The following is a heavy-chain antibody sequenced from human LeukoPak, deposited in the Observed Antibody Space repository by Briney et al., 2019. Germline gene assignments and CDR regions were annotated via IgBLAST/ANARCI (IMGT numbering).Heavy chain of an antibody. V-gene: IGHV3-30*18. CDR1: GFTFSGYG. CDR3: AKEVAGFDGFDI. D-gene: IGHD5-12*01. CDR2: ISSDGSGK. Sequence: GGSLRLSCAASGFTFSGYGMHWVRQAPGEGLEWVAVISSDGSGKNHADSVKGRFTISRDNSKNTLYLQMNSLRADDTAVYYCAKEVAGFDGFDIWGQGTMVTVSS. J-gene: IGHJ3*02.